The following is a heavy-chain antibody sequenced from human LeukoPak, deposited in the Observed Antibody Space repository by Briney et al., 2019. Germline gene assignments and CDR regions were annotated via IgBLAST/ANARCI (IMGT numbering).Heavy chain of an antibody. J-gene: IGHJ3*02. CDR3: ASRGYYYDSSGSSGAFDI. Sequence: GASVKVSCKASGYTFTCYYMHWVRQAPGQGLEWMGGIIPIFGTANYAQKFQGRVTITADESTSTAYMELSSLRSEDTAVYYCASRGYYYDSSGSSGAFDIWGQGTMVTVSS. CDR1: GYTFTCYY. D-gene: IGHD3-22*01. CDR2: IIPIFGTA. V-gene: IGHV1-69*13.